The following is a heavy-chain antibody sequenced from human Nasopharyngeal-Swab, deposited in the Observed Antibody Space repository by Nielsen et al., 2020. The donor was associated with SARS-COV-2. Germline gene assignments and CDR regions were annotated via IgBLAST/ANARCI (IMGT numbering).Heavy chain of an antibody. CDR2: INAGNGNT. J-gene: IGHJ4*02. D-gene: IGHD6-19*01. V-gene: IGHV1-3*01. Sequence: WVRQAPGQRLEWMGWINAGNGNTKYSQKFQGRVTMTRDTATSTIYMELSSLTSEDTAVYYCAGEGSGEKKFDFWGQGTLVTVSS. CDR3: AGEGSGEKKFDF.